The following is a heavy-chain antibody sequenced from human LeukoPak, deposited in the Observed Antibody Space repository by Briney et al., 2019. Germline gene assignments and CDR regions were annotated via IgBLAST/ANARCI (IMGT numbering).Heavy chain of an antibody. V-gene: IGHV4-39*07. D-gene: IGHD6-19*01. J-gene: IGHJ4*02. CDR1: GGSIGSSSYY. Sequence: SETLSLTCTVSGGSIGSSSYYWGWIRQPPGKGLEWIGSIYYSGNTYYDPSLKSRVTISVDTSKNQFSLKLSSVTAADTAVYYCARSNSGLLDYWGQGTLVTVSP. CDR3: ARSNSGLLDY. CDR2: IYYSGNT.